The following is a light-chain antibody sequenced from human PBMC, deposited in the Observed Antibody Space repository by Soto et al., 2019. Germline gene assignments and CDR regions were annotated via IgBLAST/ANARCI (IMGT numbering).Light chain of an antibody. CDR1: SPNIGTNA. CDR2: SND. J-gene: IGLJ2*01. V-gene: IGLV1-44*01. Sequence: QSVVTQTPSASGTPGQRVTISCSGSSPNIGTNAVNWCQQLPGTAPRLLIYSNDQRPPGVPDRFSGSKSGTSASLAISGLQSEDEADYYCATWDGSLPGEVFGGGTKVTVL. CDR3: ATWDGSLPGEV.